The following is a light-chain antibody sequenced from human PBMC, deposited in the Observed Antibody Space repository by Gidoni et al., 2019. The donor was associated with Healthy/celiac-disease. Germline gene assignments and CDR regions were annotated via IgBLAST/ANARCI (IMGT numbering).Light chain of an antibody. CDR1: QSLLHSNGYTY. Sequence: IVMTQSPLSLPVTPGEPASISCRSSQSLLHSNGYTYLDWYLQKPGESPQLLIYLGSNRASGVPDMFSGSGSGTDFTLKISRVEAEDVGVYYCMQALQTPFTFGPGTKVDIK. CDR2: LGS. CDR3: MQALQTPFT. V-gene: IGKV2-28*01. J-gene: IGKJ3*01.